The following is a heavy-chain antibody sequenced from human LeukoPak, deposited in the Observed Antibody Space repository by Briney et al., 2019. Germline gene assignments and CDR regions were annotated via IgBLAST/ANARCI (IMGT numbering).Heavy chain of an antibody. CDR1: GFTFSNAW. CDR3: TTYDFWSSHPDY. D-gene: IGHD3-3*01. V-gene: IGHV3-15*01. J-gene: IGHJ4*02. Sequence: PGGSLRLSCAASGFTFSNAWMSWLRQAPGKGLEWVGRIKSKTDGGTTDYAAPVKGRFTISRDDSKNTLYLQMNSLKTEDTAVYYCTTYDFWSSHPDYWGQRTLVTVSS. CDR2: IKSKTDGGTT.